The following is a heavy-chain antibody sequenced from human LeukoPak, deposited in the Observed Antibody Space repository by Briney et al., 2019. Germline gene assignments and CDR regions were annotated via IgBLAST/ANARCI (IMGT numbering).Heavy chain of an antibody. CDR2: ISWNSGSI. V-gene: IGHV3-9*01. J-gene: IGHJ4*02. CDR1: GFTFDDYA. Sequence: PGGSLRLSCAASGFTFDDYAMHWVRQAPGKGLEWVSGISWNSGSIGYADSVKGRFTISRDNAKNSLYLQMNSLRAEDTALYYCAKGGIAVAGTFDYWGQGTLVTVSS. D-gene: IGHD6-19*01. CDR3: AKGGIAVAGTFDY.